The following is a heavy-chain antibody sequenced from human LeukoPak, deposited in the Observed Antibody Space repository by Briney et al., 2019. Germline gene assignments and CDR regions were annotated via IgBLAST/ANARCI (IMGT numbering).Heavy chain of an antibody. J-gene: IGHJ4*02. CDR3: AKSTTDY. CDR1: GFTFTSFA. Sequence: GGSLRLSCAASGFTFTSFAMSWVRQAPGKGLEWVSTISRSGVATYYANSVKGRFTISRDNSKNTVYLQMNSLRAEDTAVYYCAKSTTDYWGQGTLVTVSS. CDR2: ISRSGVAT. V-gene: IGHV3-23*01. D-gene: IGHD1-14*01.